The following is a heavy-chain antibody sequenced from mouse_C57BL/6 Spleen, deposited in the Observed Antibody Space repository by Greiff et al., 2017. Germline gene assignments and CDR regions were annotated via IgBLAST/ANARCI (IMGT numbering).Heavy chain of an antibody. CDR3: ASSTAQATPWFAY. Sequence: QVQLQQPGAELVRPGSSVKLSCKASGYTFTSYWMDWVKPRPGQGLEWIGNIYPSDSETHYNQKFKDKATLTVDKSSSTAYMQLSSLTSEDSAVYYCASSTAQATPWFAYWGQGTLVTVSA. J-gene: IGHJ3*01. D-gene: IGHD3-2*02. CDR2: IYPSDSET. V-gene: IGHV1-61*01. CDR1: GYTFTSYW.